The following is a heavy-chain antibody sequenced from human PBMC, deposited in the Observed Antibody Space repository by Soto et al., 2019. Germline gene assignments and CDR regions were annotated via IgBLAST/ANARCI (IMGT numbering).Heavy chain of an antibody. CDR3: ANSNYGARYYYYYMDV. D-gene: IGHD4-4*01. CDR1: GFTFSSYA. V-gene: IGHV3-23*01. Sequence: PGGSLRLSCAASGFTFSSYAMSWVRQAPGKGLEWVSAISGSGGSTYYADSVKGRFTISRDNSKNTLYLQMNSPRAEDTAVYYCANSNYGARYYYYYMDVWGKGTTVTVSS. J-gene: IGHJ6*03. CDR2: ISGSGGST.